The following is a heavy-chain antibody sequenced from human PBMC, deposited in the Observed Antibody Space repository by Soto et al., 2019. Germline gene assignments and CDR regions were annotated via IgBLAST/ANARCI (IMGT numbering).Heavy chain of an antibody. Sequence: PSETLFLTCVVSGGSISSTNWWTWVRQPPGKRLEWIGEIYHSGSTNYNPSLKSRVTISVDKSKNQFSLKLSSVTAADTAVYYCARSPDSSGYYPRRYYYGMDVWGQGTTVTVSS. CDR2: IYHSGST. CDR3: ARSPDSSGYYPRRYYYGMDV. CDR1: GGSISSTNW. J-gene: IGHJ6*02. V-gene: IGHV4-4*02. D-gene: IGHD3-22*01.